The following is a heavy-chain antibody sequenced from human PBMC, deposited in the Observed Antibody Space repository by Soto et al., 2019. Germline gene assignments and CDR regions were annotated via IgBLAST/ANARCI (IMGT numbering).Heavy chain of an antibody. V-gene: IGHV1-2*02. J-gene: IGHJ4*02. CDR2: INPNSGAT. CDR3: ARDLVSTIGDLDF. D-gene: IGHD5-12*01. Sequence: ASVKVSCKTSGYTFIGYYIHWVRQAPGQGLEWMGWINPNSGATNYAQKFQGRVTMTRDTSITTAYMELSRLTSDDTAVYYCARDLVSTIGDLDFWGQGAPVTVSS. CDR1: GYTFIGYY.